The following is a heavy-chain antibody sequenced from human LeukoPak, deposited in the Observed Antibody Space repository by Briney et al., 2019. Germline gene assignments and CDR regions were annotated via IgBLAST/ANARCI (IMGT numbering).Heavy chain of an antibody. Sequence: ASVKVSCKASGGTFSSYAISWVRQAPGQGLEWMGGTIPIFGTANYTQKFQGRVTITADESTSTAYMELSSLRFEDTAVYYCARHYYYDSSGYYGGYAFDIWGQGTMVTVSS. J-gene: IGHJ3*02. CDR3: ARHYYYDSSGYYGGYAFDI. CDR2: TIPIFGTA. V-gene: IGHV1-69*13. D-gene: IGHD3-22*01. CDR1: GGTFSSYA.